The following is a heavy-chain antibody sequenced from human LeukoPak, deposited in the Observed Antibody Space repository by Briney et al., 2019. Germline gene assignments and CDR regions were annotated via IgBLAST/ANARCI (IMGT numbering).Heavy chain of an antibody. Sequence: GGSLRLSCAASGFTFSTYAMTWVRQAPGKGLEWVSIISGSGGSTYYADSVKGRFTISRDNAKNTLYLQMNSLRAEDTAVYYCARGGGYSYGHFDYWGQGTLVTVSS. D-gene: IGHD5-18*01. CDR2: ISGSGGST. J-gene: IGHJ4*02. V-gene: IGHV3-23*01. CDR3: ARGGGYSYGHFDY. CDR1: GFTFSTYA.